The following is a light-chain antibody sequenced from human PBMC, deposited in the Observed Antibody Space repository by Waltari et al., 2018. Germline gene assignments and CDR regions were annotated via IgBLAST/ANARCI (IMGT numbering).Light chain of an antibody. J-gene: IGKJ1*01. CDR1: QSIGSS. CDR2: RAS. Sequence: ETVVTQSPATLPISPGESATLSCRTSQSIGSSLAWYQQRPGQAPRLLIYRASTRATGIPDRFSGSGSETDFTLTISSLQSEDIAIYYCQQYNNWPPGTFGQGTKVEI. CDR3: QQYNNWPPGT. V-gene: IGKV3-15*01.